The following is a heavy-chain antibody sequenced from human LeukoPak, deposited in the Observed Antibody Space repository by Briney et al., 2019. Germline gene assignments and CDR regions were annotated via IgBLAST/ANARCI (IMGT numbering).Heavy chain of an antibody. D-gene: IGHD2-21*01. Sequence: SETLSLTCTVSAASMKTYYWTWIRQSPGKGLEWLGYIYYSGSANYNPSLRNRVTISVDTSKSQFSLNLTSVTAADTAIYYCAREGVEMTTAYYFDFWGQGILGTVSS. V-gene: IGHV4-59*01. CDR3: AREGVEMTTAYYFDF. J-gene: IGHJ4*02. CDR2: IYYSGSA. CDR1: AASMKTYY.